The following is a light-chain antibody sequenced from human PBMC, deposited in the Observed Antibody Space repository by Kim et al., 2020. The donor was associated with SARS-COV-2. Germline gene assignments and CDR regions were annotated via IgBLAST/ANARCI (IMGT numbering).Light chain of an antibody. Sequence: GQTGRITCQGDRLRRYYASWYQQKPGQAPVLVIYAKSNRPSVLPHRFSDSGSGKTAFLTISGAQAEDGSYYCCNSRDSYGISFVFSTGTNVTVL. CDR1: RLRRYY. V-gene: IGLV3-19*01. CDR3: NSRDSYGISFV. CDR2: AKS. J-gene: IGLJ1*01.